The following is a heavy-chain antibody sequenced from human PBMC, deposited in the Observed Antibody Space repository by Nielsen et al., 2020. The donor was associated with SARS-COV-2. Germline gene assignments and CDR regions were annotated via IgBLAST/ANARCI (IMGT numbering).Heavy chain of an antibody. V-gene: IGHV3-9*01. D-gene: IGHD3-10*01. CDR3: ATRGSGLDV. CDR2: ISWNSGSI. Sequence: SCAASGFTFSDYYMSWIRQAPGKGLEWVSGISWNSGSIGYADSVKGRFTISRDNAKNSLYLQMNSLRAEDTALYYCATRGSGLDVWGQGTTVTVSS. J-gene: IGHJ6*02. CDR1: GFTFSDYY.